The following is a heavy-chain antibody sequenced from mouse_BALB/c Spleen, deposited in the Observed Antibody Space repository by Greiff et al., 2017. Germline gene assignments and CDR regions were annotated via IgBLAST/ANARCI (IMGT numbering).Heavy chain of an antibody. CDR1: GYTFTSYW. V-gene: IGHV1S127*01. D-gene: IGHD4-1*01. J-gene: IGHJ4*01. CDR2: IDPSDSYT. Sequence: VQLQQPGAELVKPGASVKMSCKASGYTFTSYWMHWVKQRPGQGLEWIGVIDPSDSYTSYNQKFKGKATLTVDTSSSTAYMQLSSLTSEDSAVYYCTRGRVGRDYALDYWGQGTSVTVSS. CDR3: TRGRVGRDYALDY.